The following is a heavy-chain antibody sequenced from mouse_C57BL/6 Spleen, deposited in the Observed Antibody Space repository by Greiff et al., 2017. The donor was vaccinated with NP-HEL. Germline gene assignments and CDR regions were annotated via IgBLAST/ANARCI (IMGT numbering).Heavy chain of an antibody. CDR2: ISSGSSTI. CDR1: GFTFSDYG. CDR3: ARPYDGYESMDY. V-gene: IGHV5-17*01. D-gene: IGHD2-3*01. J-gene: IGHJ4*01. Sequence: EVKLVESGGGLVKPGGSLKLSCAASGFTFSDYGMHWVRQAPEKGLEWVAYISSGSSTIYYADTVKGRFTISRDKSKTTLFLQMTSLMSEDTAMYYCARPYDGYESMDYWGQGTSVTVSS.